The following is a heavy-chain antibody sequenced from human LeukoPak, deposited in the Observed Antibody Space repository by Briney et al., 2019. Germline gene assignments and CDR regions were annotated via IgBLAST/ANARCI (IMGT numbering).Heavy chain of an antibody. CDR1: GGSISSGDYY. Sequence: SQTLSLTCTVSGGSISSGDYYWSWIRQPPGEGLEWIGYIYYSGSTYYNPSLKSRVTISVDTSKNQFSLKLSSVTAADTAVYYCASFILGATIDYWGQGTLVTVSS. CDR3: ASFILGATIDY. D-gene: IGHD1-26*01. CDR2: IYYSGST. J-gene: IGHJ4*02. V-gene: IGHV4-30-4*01.